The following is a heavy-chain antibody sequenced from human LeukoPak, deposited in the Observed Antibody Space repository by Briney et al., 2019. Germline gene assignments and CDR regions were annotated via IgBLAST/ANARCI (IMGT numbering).Heavy chain of an antibody. J-gene: IGHJ6*03. CDR1: GGSISSSSYY. CDR2: IYYSGST. D-gene: IGHD6-13*01. V-gene: IGHV4-39*01. CDR3: ARWAAGGIRYYYMDV. Sequence: SETLSLTCTVSGGSISSSSYYWGWIRQPPGKGLEWIGSIYYSGSTYYNPSLKSRVTISVDTSKNQFSLKLSSVTAADTAVYYCARWAAGGIRYYYMDVWGKGTTVTVSS.